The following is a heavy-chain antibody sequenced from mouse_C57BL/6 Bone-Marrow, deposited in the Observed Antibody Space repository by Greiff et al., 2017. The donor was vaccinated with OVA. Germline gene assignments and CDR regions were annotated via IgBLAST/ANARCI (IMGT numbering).Heavy chain of an antibody. CDR2: INPGSGGT. D-gene: IGHD4-1*01. V-gene: IGHV1-54*01. CDR1: GYAFTNYL. J-gene: IGHJ2*01. CDR3: ARDWDGGAY. Sequence: QVQLQQSGAELVRPGPSVKVSCKASGYAFTNYLIEWVKQRPGQGLEWIGVINPGSGGTNYHEKFKGKAKLTADKSTSTAYMQLSILTSEDSAAYFCARDWDGGAYWGQGTPLTVSS.